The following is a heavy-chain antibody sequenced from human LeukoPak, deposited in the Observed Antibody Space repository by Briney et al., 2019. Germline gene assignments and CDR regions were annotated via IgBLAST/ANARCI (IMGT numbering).Heavy chain of an antibody. V-gene: IGHV4-4*07. D-gene: IGHD2-15*01. Sequence: SETLSLTCTVSGGSISSYYWSWIRQPAGKGLEWIGRIYTSGSTNYNPSLKSRVTMSVDTSKNQFSLKLSSVTAADTAVYYCAREPPNCSGGSCHDWFDPWGQGTLVTVSS. CDR3: AREPPNCSGGSCHDWFDP. CDR1: GGSISSYY. CDR2: IYTSGST. J-gene: IGHJ5*02.